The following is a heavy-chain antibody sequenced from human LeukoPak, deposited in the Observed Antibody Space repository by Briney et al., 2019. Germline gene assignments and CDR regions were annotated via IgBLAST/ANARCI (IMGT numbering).Heavy chain of an antibody. CDR3: ARQIIAVNAFDI. D-gene: IGHD2/OR15-2a*01. V-gene: IGHV4-39*01. CDR2: IYYSGGT. J-gene: IGHJ3*02. Sequence: SETLSLTXTVSGGSISSTFDYWGWISQPPGKGLEWIGSIYYSGGTFYNPSLKSQVIISVDTSKNQFSLKLSSVTAADTAVYYCARQIIAVNAFDIWGQGTMVTVSS. CDR1: GGSISSTFDY.